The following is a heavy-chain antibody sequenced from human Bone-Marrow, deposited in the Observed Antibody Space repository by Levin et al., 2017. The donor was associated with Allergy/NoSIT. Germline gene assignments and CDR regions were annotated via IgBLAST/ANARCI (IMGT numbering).Heavy chain of an antibody. CDR3: AKRVVVAVSASQYAYALDV. CDR2: VYPGDSDT. CDR1: GNSFSAYW. Sequence: GGSLRLSCKDSGNSFSAYWIAWVRQMPGKGLEWMGSVYPGDSDTRYSPSFLGQVTVSADKSINTAYLQWSNLKASDTATYYCAKRVVVAVSASQYAYALDVWGQGTTVTVSS. V-gene: IGHV5-51*01. J-gene: IGHJ6*02. D-gene: IGHD2-15*01.